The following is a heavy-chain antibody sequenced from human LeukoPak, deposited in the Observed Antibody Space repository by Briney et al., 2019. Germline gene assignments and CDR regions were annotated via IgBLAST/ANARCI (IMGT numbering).Heavy chain of an antibody. D-gene: IGHD5-24*01. CDR3: ARVNKVTIYRPHGMDV. CDR1: GGSISSYY. CDR2: IYYSGST. Sequence: SETLSLTCTVSGGSISSYYWSWIRQPPGKGLEWIGYIYYSGSTNYNPSLKSRVTISVDTSKNQFSLKLSSVTAADTAVYYSARVNKVTIYRPHGMDVWGQGTTVTVSS. J-gene: IGHJ6*02. V-gene: IGHV4-59*01.